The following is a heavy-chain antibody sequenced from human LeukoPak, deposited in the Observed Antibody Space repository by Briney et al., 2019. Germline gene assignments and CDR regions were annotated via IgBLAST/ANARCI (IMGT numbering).Heavy chain of an antibody. CDR2: IYYSGNT. V-gene: IGHV4-59*08. CDR3: GGIVGSCYNDAFDI. J-gene: IGHJ3*02. CDR1: GGSISSYS. Sequence: SETLSLTCTVSGGSISSYSWSWIRQPPGKGPEWIGYIYYSGNTNYNPSLKSRVTISVDMSKTQFSLKLTSVTAADTAVYYCGGIVGSCYNDAFDIWGQGKMVTGSS. D-gene: IGHD3-10*01.